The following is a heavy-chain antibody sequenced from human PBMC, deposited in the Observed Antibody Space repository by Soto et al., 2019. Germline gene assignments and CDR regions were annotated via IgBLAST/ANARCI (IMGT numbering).Heavy chain of an antibody. D-gene: IGHD3-10*01. CDR3: ARDLSVLLWFGDYQPYYYGMDV. Sequence: PGGSLRLSCAASGFTFTSYSMSWVRQAPGTGLEWVSAISFTGNTYYADSVKGRFTISRDNSKNTLYLQMNSLRAEDTAVYYCARDLSVLLWFGDYQPYYYGMDVWGQGTTVTV. V-gene: IGHV3-23*01. J-gene: IGHJ6*02. CDR1: GFTFTSYS. CDR2: ISFTGNT.